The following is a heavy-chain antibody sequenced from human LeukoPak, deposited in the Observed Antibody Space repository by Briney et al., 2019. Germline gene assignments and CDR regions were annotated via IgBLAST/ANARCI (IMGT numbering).Heavy chain of an antibody. J-gene: IGHJ3*02. CDR3: AIELERAGPYAFDI. Sequence: MTSETLSLTCTVSGASISSYYWSWIRQPPGKGLEWIGYIYYSGNTNYNPSLKSRVTISVGTSKSQFSLKLSSVTAADTAVYYCAIELERAGPYAFDIWGQGTMVTVSS. V-gene: IGHV4-59*01. D-gene: IGHD1-1*01. CDR1: GASISSYY. CDR2: IYYSGNT.